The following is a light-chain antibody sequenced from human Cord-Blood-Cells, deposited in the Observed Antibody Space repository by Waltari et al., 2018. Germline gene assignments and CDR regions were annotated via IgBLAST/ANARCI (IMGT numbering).Light chain of an antibody. V-gene: IGLV2-14*01. Sequence: QSALTQPASVSGSPGPSITISCTRTSSDVGGYNYVSWYQQHPDKAPKLMIYDVSNRPSGVSNRFCGSKSGNTASLTISGLQAEDEADYYCSSYTSSSFWVFGGGTKLTVL. J-gene: IGLJ3*02. CDR3: SSYTSSSFWV. CDR1: SSDVGGYNY. CDR2: DVS.